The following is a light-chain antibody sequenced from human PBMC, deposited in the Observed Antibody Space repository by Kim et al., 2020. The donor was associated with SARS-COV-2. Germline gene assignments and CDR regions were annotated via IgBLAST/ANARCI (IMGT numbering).Light chain of an antibody. CDR2: LHSDGTH. CDR3: QAWGAGFRV. V-gene: IGLV4-69*01. Sequence: ASVKFTCTLSSGHSSYSSAWHQQQPEKGPRFLMNLHSDGTHNKGDGIPDRFSGSSSGAERYLTISSLQSEDEADYYCQAWGAGFRVFGGGTKLTVL. J-gene: IGLJ3*02. CDR1: SGHSSYS.